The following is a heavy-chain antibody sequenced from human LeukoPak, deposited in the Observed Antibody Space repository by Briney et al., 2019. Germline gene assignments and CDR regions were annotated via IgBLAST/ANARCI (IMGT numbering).Heavy chain of an antibody. V-gene: IGHV3-66*04. J-gene: IGHJ4*02. Sequence: PGGSLRLSCASAGLTVSSNYMTWVRQAPGKGLERVSVFYNGINTYYADSVKGRFTTSRGNSKNTLYHQMNSLRAEDTAVYYCAKPRVGAMAYFDYWGQGTLVTVAS. CDR3: AKPRVGAMAYFDY. D-gene: IGHD5-18*01. CDR2: FYNGINT. CDR1: GLTVSSNY.